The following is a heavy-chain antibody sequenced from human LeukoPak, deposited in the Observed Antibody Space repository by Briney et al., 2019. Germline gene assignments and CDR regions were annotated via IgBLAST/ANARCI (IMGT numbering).Heavy chain of an antibody. J-gene: IGHJ4*02. D-gene: IGHD5-24*01. CDR3: ARGERWLLPPTDY. CDR1: GFSFSSYE. CDR2: ISSSGSTK. Sequence: HPGGSLRLSCAASGFSFSSYEMNWVRQAPGKGLEWVSYISSSGSTKYYADSVKGRFTISRDNARNSLYLQMNSLRADDTAVYYCARGERWLLPPTDYWGQGTLVTVSS. V-gene: IGHV3-48*03.